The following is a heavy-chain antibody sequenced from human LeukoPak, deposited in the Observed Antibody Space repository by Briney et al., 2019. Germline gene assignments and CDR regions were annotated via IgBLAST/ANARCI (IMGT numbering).Heavy chain of an antibody. Sequence: GGSLRLSCAASGFTFSSYNMNWVRQAPGKGLEWVSSISSSSSYIYYVDSVRGRFTISRDNAKNSLYLQMNSLRAEDTAVYYCARHHDSSGDAFQHWGQGTLVTVSS. CDR2: ISSSSSYI. D-gene: IGHD3-22*01. V-gene: IGHV3-21*01. CDR3: ARHHDSSGDAFQH. CDR1: GFTFSSYN. J-gene: IGHJ1*01.